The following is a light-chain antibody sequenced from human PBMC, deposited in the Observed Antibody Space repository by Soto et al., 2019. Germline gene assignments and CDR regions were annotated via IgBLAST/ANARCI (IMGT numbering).Light chain of an antibody. CDR2: GAS. CDR1: QNVNRN. V-gene: IGKV3-15*01. CDR3: QHYNNWPPWT. Sequence: EVVMTQSPATLSVSPGERVTLSCRASQNVNRNLAWYQQKPGQAPRLLFFGASTRATGIPARFSGSGSGTEFTLTISSLQSADFAVYYCQHYNNWPPWTFGQGTKVEIK. J-gene: IGKJ1*01.